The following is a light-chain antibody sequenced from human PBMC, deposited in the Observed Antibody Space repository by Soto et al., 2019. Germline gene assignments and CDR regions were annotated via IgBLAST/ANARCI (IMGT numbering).Light chain of an antibody. CDR3: HQFGSSPLDT. V-gene: IGKV3-20*01. CDR2: RAS. Sequence: EIVLTQSPGTLSLSPGERATLSCRASQTISSSFLAWYQQKPGQAPRLLIYRASRRAPGIPDMFSGSGSWTDFTLTISRLEPEDFAVYHCHQFGSSPLDTFGPGTKVEIK. J-gene: IGKJ3*01. CDR1: QTISSSF.